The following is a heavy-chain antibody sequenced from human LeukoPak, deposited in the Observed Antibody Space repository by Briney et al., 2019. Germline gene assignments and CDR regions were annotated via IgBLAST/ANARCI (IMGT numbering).Heavy chain of an antibody. J-gene: IGHJ3*02. CDR1: GFTFSSYA. CDR3: AKFQVVVSTGEQDAFDI. V-gene: IGHV3-23*01. Sequence: PGGSLRLSYAASGFTFSSYAMSWVRQAPGKGLEWVSAISGSGGSTYYADSVKGRFTISRDNSKNTLYLQMNSLRAEDTAVYYCAKFQVVVSTGEQDAFDIWGQGTMVTVSS. CDR2: ISGSGGST. D-gene: IGHD7-27*01.